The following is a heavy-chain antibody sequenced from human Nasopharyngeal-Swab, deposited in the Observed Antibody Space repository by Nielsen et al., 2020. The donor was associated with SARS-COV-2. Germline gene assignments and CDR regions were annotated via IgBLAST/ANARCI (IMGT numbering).Heavy chain of an antibody. CDR3: TSRYSYGL. V-gene: IGHV3-73*01. D-gene: IGHD5-18*01. Sequence: WIRQPPGKGLEWVGRTRSKANSYATAYAASVKGRFTISRDDSKNTAYLQMNSLKTEDTAVYYCTSRYSYGLWGQGTLVTVSS. J-gene: IGHJ4*02. CDR2: TRSKANSYAT.